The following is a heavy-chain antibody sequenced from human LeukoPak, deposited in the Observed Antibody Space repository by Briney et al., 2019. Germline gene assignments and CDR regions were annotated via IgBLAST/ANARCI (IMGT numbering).Heavy chain of an antibody. CDR3: ARGESVYCSSTSCYSLDNWFDP. D-gene: IGHD2-2*01. CDR1: GGSFSGYY. J-gene: IGHJ5*02. CDR2: INHSGST. V-gene: IGHV4-34*01. Sequence: NPSETLSLTCAVYGGSFSGYYWSWIRQPPGKGLEWIGEINHSGSTNYNPSLKSRVTISVDTSKNQFSLKLSSVTAADTAVYYCARGESVYCSSTSCYSLDNWFDPWGQGTLVTVSS.